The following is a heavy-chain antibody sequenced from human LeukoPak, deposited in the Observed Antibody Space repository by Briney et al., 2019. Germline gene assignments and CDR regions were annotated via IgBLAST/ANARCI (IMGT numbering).Heavy chain of an antibody. V-gene: IGHV3-21*01. Sequence: GGSLRLSCAASGFTFSSYSMNWVRQAPGKGLEWVSSISSSSSYIYYADSVKGRFTISRDNAKNSLYLQMNRLRAEDTAVYYCARDLGDYSFDYWGQGTLVTVSS. CDR2: ISSSSSYI. D-gene: IGHD4-17*01. J-gene: IGHJ4*02. CDR3: ARDLGDYSFDY. CDR1: GFTFSSYS.